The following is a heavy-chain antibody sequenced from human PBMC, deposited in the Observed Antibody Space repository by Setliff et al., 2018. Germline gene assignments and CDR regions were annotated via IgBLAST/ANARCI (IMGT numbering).Heavy chain of an antibody. D-gene: IGHD3-22*01. J-gene: IGHJ3*01. CDR2: VYSGGSP. CDR1: GDSMIGYY. CDR3: ARLYHNDNSADFRRAPFDV. Sequence: SETLSLTCKVSGDSMIGYYWSWIRQPPGKGLDWIGYVYSGGSPNYSPSFKSRVTMSIDTSKNQFSLKLKSVTAADTAVYYCARLYHNDNSADFRRAPFDVWGQGTKVTVSS. V-gene: IGHV4-59*01.